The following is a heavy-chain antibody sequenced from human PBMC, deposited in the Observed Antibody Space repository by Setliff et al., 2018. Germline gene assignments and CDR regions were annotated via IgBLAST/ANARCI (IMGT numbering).Heavy chain of an antibody. J-gene: IGHJ4*02. D-gene: IGHD6-6*01. CDR1: GFTFSTYR. V-gene: IGHV3-33*08. Sequence: GGSLRLSCAASGFTFSTYRMHWVRQAPGKGLEWVAVIWDDGGNKYYVGSVKGRFTISRDNAKNSLYLQMSSLRAEDTAVYYCARWTARAVDYWGRGTLVTVSS. CDR3: ARWTARAVDY. CDR2: IWDDGGNK.